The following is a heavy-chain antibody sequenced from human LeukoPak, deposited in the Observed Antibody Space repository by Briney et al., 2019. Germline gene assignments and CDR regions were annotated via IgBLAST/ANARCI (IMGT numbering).Heavy chain of an antibody. CDR1: GGFIRDSGYY. J-gene: IGHJ4*02. V-gene: IGHV4-39*01. Sequence: SETLSLTCTVSGGFIRDSGYYWGWIRQPPGKGLEWIGTVFYSGRTYYNSSLQSRVTISVDTSKNQFSLRLSSVTPADTAIYYCAGLSNDYGDYEGHYWGQGTLVTVSP. D-gene: IGHD4-17*01. CDR3: AGLSNDYGDYEGHY. CDR2: VFYSGRT.